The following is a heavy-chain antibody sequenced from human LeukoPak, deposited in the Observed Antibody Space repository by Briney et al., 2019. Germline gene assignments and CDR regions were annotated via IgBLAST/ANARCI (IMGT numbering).Heavy chain of an antibody. V-gene: IGHV3-7*04. J-gene: IGHJ3*02. D-gene: IGHD6-13*01. Sequence: GGSLRLSCAASGFTFSNFWMRWVRQAPGKGLEWVANIKQDGSEKYYVDSLKGRFTISRDNAKNSLSLQMNSLRAEDTAVYYCARVYSSSWYRKPDAFDIWGQGTMVTVSS. CDR2: IKQDGSEK. CDR3: ARVYSSSWYRKPDAFDI. CDR1: GFTFSNFW.